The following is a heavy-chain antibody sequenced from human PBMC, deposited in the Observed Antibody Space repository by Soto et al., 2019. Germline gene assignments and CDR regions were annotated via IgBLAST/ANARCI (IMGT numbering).Heavy chain of an antibody. CDR1: GFTFSSYA. Sequence: EVQLLESGGGLVQPGGSLRLCCTASGFTFSSYAMNWVRQAPGKGLEWVSVISGSGDSTYYADSVKGRFTISRDNSKNTLYLQMKSLRAEDTAVYYCASRTSGWYFDYWGQGTVVTVSS. CDR2: ISGSGDST. J-gene: IGHJ4*02. V-gene: IGHV3-23*01. CDR3: ASRTSGWYFDY. D-gene: IGHD6-19*01.